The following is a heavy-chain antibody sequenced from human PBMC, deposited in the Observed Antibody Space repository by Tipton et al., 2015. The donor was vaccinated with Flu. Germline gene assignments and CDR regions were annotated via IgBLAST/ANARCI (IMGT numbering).Heavy chain of an antibody. Sequence: VQLVQSGGSLVKPGGSLRLSCAASGFIFSGYSMNWVRQAPGKGLEWVAAISGSGRGDSLYYGKSVRGRFTISRDKSTDTVFLQMNGLRADDTAVYFCARSADHYASGTPFDSWGQGTRVSVSS. CDR3: ARSADHYASGTPFDS. CDR2: ISGSGRGDSL. D-gene: IGHD2-2*01. J-gene: IGHJ4*02. CDR1: GFIFSGYS. V-gene: IGHV3-21*04.